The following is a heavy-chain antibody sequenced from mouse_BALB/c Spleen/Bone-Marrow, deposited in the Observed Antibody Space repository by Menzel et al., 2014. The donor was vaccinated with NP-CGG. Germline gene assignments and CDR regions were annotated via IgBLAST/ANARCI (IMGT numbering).Heavy chain of an antibody. J-gene: IGHJ3*01. D-gene: IGHD2-1*01. CDR3: ARDYGNYVRFAY. Sequence: EVKVVDSGGGLVQPGGSLRLPCATSGFTFTDYYMSWARQPPGKALEWLGFIRNKANGYTTEYSASVKGRFTISRDNSQSILYLQMNTLRAEDSATYYCARDYGNYVRFAYWGQGTLVTVSA. CDR2: IRNKANGYTT. CDR1: GFTFTDYY. V-gene: IGHV7-3*02.